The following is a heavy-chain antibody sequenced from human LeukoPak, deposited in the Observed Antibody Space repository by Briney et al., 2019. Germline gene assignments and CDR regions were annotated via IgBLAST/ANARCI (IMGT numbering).Heavy chain of an antibody. Sequence: SETLSLTCTVSGGSISSYYWTWIRQPAGKGLEWIGRIYTSGSTSYNPSLKSRVTMSVDTSKNQFSLRLSSVTAADTAVYYCARESESYSRVEFWGQGTLVTVSS. J-gene: IGHJ4*02. CDR1: GGSISSYY. CDR3: ARESESYSRVEF. D-gene: IGHD1-26*01. V-gene: IGHV4-4*07. CDR2: IYTSGST.